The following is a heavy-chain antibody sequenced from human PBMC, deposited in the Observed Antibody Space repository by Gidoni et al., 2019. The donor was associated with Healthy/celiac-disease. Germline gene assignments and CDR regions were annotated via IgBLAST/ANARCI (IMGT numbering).Heavy chain of an antibody. J-gene: IGHJ4*02. CDR3: ASFVPDIVVVVAAPTPDY. CDR1: GGSISSSSYY. CDR2: IYYSGST. Sequence: QLQLQESGPGLVKPSETLSLTCTVPGGSISSSSYYWGWIRQPPWKGLEWIGSIYYSGSTYYNPSLKSRVTISVDTSKNQFSLKLSSVTAADTAVYYCASFVPDIVVVVAAPTPDYWGQGTLVTVSS. V-gene: IGHV4-39*01. D-gene: IGHD2-15*01.